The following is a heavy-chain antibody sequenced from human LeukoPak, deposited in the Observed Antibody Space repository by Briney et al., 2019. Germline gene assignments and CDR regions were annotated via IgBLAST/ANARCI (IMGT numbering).Heavy chain of an antibody. CDR3: ARLITGTTEALVGWFDP. V-gene: IGHV1-18*01. D-gene: IGHD1-7*01. CDR2: ISAYNGNT. CDR1: GYTFTSYG. Sequence: ASVKVSCKASGYTFTSYGISWVRQAPGQGLEWMGWISAYNGNTNYAQKLQGRVTMTTDTSTSTAYMELWSLRSDDTAVYYCARLITGTTEALVGWFDPWGQGTLVTASS. J-gene: IGHJ5*02.